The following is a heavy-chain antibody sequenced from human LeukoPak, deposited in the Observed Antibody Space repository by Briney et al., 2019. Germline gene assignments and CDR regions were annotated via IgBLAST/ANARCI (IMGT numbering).Heavy chain of an antibody. Sequence: GGSLRLSCAASGFTFSSYSMNWVRQAPGKGLEWVSSISSSSSYLYYADSVKGRFTISRDNAKNSLYLQMNSLRAEDTAVYYCARDLGSSGYFHAFDIWGQGTMVTVSS. CDR3: ARDLGSSGYFHAFDI. V-gene: IGHV3-21*01. CDR1: GFTFSSYS. CDR2: ISSSSSYL. J-gene: IGHJ3*02. D-gene: IGHD3-22*01.